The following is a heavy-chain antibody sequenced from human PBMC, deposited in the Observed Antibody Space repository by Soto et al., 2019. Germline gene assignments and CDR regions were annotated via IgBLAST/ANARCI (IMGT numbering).Heavy chain of an antibody. V-gene: IGHV1-8*01. CDR3: AREYSSGWSKD. Sequence: QVQLVQSGAEVKKPGASVKVSCKASGYTFTSYDINWVRQATGQGVEWMGWMNPNSGNTGYAQKFQVSSIRTRNTAMSTSDRELSILRSEDTAVYYCAREYSSGWSKDGGQGTLVTVSS. J-gene: IGHJ4*02. D-gene: IGHD6-19*01. CDR1: GYTFTSYD. CDR2: MNPNSGNT.